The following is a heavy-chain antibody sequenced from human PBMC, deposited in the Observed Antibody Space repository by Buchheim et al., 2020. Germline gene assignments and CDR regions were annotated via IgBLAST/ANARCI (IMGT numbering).Heavy chain of an antibody. CDR3: ARDKLARVGLDV. CDR1: GGSMTDFY. J-gene: IGHJ6*02. Sequence: QVQLQESGPGLVKPSETLSLTCSVSGGSMTDFYWNWVRQSPGKGLEWIGYIFDTEMISFNPSLKSRVTLSIDSSKNQFSLKLRSVTAADTAVYYCARDKLARVGLDVWGQGT. CDR2: IFDTEMI. V-gene: IGHV4-59*01.